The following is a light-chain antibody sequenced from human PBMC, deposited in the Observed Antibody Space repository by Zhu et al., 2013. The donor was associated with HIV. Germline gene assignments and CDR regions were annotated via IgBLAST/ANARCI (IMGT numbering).Light chain of an antibody. V-gene: IGLV2-11*01. CDR2: DVS. J-gene: IGLJ1*01. Sequence: QSALTQPASVSGSPGQSITISCTGASSDIGGYNYVSWYQQHPGKAPKLMIYDVSKRPSGVPDRFSGSKSGNTASLTISGLQAEDEADYYCCSYAGSYPYVFGTGTKVTVL. CDR3: CSYAGSYPYV. CDR1: SSDIGGYNY.